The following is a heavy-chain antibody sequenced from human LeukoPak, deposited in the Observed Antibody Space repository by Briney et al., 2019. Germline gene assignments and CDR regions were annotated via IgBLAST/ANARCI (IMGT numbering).Heavy chain of an antibody. CDR3: ARNRYYYGSGSYGVPNWFDP. CDR1: GVSINSNSYY. CDR2: IYYSGST. V-gene: IGHV4-39*01. Sequence: PSETLSLTCTVSGVSINSNSYYWGWIRQPPGKGLEWIGSIYYSGSTYYNPSLKSRVTISVDTSKNQFSLKLSSVTAADTAVYYCARNRYYYGSGSYGVPNWFDPWGQGTLVTVSS. D-gene: IGHD3-10*01. J-gene: IGHJ5*02.